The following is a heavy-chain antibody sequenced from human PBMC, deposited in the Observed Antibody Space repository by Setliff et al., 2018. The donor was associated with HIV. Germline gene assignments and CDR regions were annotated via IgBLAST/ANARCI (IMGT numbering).Heavy chain of an antibody. J-gene: IGHJ6*03. Sequence: PSETLSLTCTVSGDSISSYYWSWIRQPAGKGLEWIGHIYTSGSTNYNPSLKSRVTISVHTSKNQFSLKLSSVTAADTAVYYCARSRESSGYYRDYYYYLDVWGKGTTVTVSS. V-gene: IGHV4-4*07. D-gene: IGHD6-19*01. CDR3: ARSRESSGYYRDYYYYLDV. CDR2: IYTSGST. CDR1: GDSISSYY.